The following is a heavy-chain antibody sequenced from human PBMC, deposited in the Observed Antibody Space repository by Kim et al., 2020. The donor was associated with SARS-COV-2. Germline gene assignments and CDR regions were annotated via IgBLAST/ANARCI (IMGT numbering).Heavy chain of an antibody. V-gene: IGHV3-74*01. Sequence: GGSLRLSCAASGFTFSSYWMHWVRQAPGKGLVWVSRINSDGSSTSYADSVKGRFTISRDNAKNTLYLQMNSLRAEDTAVYYCARAHVVVAATINYYYYYGMDVWGQGTTVTVSS. CDR3: ARAHVVVAATINYYYYYGMDV. CDR1: GFTFSSYW. D-gene: IGHD2-15*01. CDR2: INSDGSST. J-gene: IGHJ6*02.